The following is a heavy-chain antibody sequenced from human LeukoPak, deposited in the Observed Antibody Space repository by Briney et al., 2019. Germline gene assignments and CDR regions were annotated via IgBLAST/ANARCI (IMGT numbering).Heavy chain of an antibody. Sequence: SQTLSLTXTVSGGSISSGDYYWSWIRQPPGEGLEWIGYIYYSGSTYYNPSLKSRVTISVDTSKNQFSLKLSSVTAADTAVYYCARTSTYYDFWSGYRDFDYWGQGTLVTVSS. D-gene: IGHD3-3*01. CDR1: GGSISSGDYY. J-gene: IGHJ4*02. CDR2: IYYSGST. CDR3: ARTSTYYDFWSGYRDFDY. V-gene: IGHV4-30-4*08.